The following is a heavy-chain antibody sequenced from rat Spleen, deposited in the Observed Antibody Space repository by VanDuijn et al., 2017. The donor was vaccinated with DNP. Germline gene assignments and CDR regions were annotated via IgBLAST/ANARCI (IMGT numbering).Heavy chain of an antibody. CDR1: GYSITSNY. J-gene: IGHJ2*01. CDR3: ARHGSNQVFDY. Sequence: EVQLQESGPGLVKPSQSLSLTCSVTGYSITSNYWGWLRQFPGNKMEWIGQTSERGGTSYKPSLKSRIPITRDTSKNQFFLQLNSVTTEDTATYYCARHGSNQVFDYWGQGVLVTVSS. D-gene: IGHD5-1*01. CDR2: TSERGGT. V-gene: IGHV3-1*01.